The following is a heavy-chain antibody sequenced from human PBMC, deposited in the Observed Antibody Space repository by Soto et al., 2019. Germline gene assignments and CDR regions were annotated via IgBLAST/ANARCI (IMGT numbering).Heavy chain of an antibody. J-gene: IGHJ4*02. CDR2: ISSSGGST. CDR3: AKYQPMTQPRPYFDY. Sequence: EVQLLESGGDLIQPGGSLRLSCAASGFTFSSYAMSWVRQAPGKGLGWVSAISSSGGSTFYEDSVKGRFNISRDNSTNTLYLQMNSLRAEDTAIYYCAKYQPMTQPRPYFDYWGQGTLVTVSS. D-gene: IGHD3-22*01. V-gene: IGHV3-23*01. CDR1: GFTFSSYA.